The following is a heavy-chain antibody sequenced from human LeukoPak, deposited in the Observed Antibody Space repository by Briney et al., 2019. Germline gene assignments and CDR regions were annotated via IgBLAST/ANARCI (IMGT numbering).Heavy chain of an antibody. CDR2: IKQDGSEK. CDR3: ARGLYSSGWSDAFDI. Sequence: GALRLSCVASGFTFSSYSMSWVRQAPGKGLEWVANIKQDGSEKYYVDSVKGRFTISRDNAKNSLYLQMNSLRAEDTAVYYCARGLYSSGWSDAFDIWGQGTMVTVSS. CDR1: GFTFSSYS. V-gene: IGHV3-7*04. D-gene: IGHD6-19*01. J-gene: IGHJ3*02.